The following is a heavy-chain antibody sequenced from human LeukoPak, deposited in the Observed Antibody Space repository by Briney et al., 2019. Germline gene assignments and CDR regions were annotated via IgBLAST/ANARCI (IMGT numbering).Heavy chain of an antibody. D-gene: IGHD2-15*01. Sequence: GGSLRLSCVTSGFNFSTFVMNWVRQAPGKGLEWISSISGSGSIPYYADSVKRRFTVSRDNSENTFSLHMNSLRAEDTALYYCAKDGRFGDFDHWGQGTLVAVSS. CDR1: GFNFSTFV. CDR3: AKDGRFGDFDH. V-gene: IGHV3-23*01. J-gene: IGHJ4*02. CDR2: ISGSGSIP.